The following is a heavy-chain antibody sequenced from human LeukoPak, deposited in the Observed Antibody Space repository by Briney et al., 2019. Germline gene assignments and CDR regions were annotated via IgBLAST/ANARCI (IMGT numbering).Heavy chain of an antibody. CDR1: GGSISSSRNY. Sequence: PSETLSLTCTVSGGSISSSRNYWAWIRQPPGKGLEWIGSLFYGESTYYNPSLRSRVAISADTSKNQLSLKLNSVTAADTAVYYCANHFTSTNLKYNWFDPWGQGTLVTVSS. CDR3: ANHFTSTNLKYNWFDP. D-gene: IGHD2-2*01. V-gene: IGHV4-39*01. J-gene: IGHJ5*02. CDR2: LFYGEST.